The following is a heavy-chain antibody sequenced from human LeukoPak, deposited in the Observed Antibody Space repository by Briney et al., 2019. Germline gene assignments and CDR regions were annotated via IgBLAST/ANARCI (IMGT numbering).Heavy chain of an antibody. V-gene: IGHV3-9*01. D-gene: IGHD3-16*02. Sequence: GRSLRLSCAASGFTLYDYAMHWVRQAPGKGLEWVSGISWNSGSIVYADSVKGRFTISRDNAKNSLYLQMNSLRAEDTALYYCAKDSRMITFGGVIVRAFYWGQGTLVTVSS. CDR1: GFTLYDYA. CDR3: AKDSRMITFGGVIVRAFY. J-gene: IGHJ4*02. CDR2: ISWNSGSI.